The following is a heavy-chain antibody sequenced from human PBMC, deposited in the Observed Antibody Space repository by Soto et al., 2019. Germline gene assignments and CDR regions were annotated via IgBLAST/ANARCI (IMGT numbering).Heavy chain of an antibody. V-gene: IGHV1-69*13. D-gene: IGHD3-22*01. J-gene: IGHJ6*02. CDR3: ARDTEYYCDSSGYSDYYGMDV. CDR2: IIPIFGTA. Sequence: ASVKVSCKASGGTFSSYAISWVRQAPGQGLEWMGGIIPIFGTANYAQKFQGRVTITADESTSTAYMELSSLRSEDTAVYYCARDTEYYCDSSGYSDYYGMDVWGQGTTVTVSS. CDR1: GGTFSSYA.